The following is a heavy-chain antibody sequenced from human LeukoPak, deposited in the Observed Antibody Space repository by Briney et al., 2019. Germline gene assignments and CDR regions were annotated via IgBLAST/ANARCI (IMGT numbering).Heavy chain of an antibody. CDR3: ARRAYSSSWSRNFQH. CDR2: IYYSGST. CDR1: GGSISSYY. Sequence: SETLSLTCTVSGGSISSYYWSWIRQPPGKGLEWIGYIYYSGSTNYNPSLKSRVTISVDTSKNQFSLKLTSVTAADTAVYYCARRAYSSSWSRNFQHWGQGTLVTVSS. D-gene: IGHD6-13*01. J-gene: IGHJ1*01. V-gene: IGHV4-59*01.